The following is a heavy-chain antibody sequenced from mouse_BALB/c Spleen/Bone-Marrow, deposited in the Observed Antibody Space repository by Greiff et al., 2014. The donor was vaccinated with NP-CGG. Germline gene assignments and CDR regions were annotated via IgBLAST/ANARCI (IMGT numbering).Heavy chain of an antibody. V-gene: IGHV5-6-4*01. CDR2: ISSGGSYT. CDR1: GFTFSSYT. J-gene: IGHJ2*01. Sequence: DVHLVESGGGLVKPGGSLKLSCAASGFTFSSYTMSWVRQTPEKRLEWVATISSGGSYTYYPDSVKGRFTISRDNAKNTLYLQMSSLKSEGTAMYYCTREDTNWDFDYWGQGTTLTVSS. D-gene: IGHD4-1*01. CDR3: TREDTNWDFDY.